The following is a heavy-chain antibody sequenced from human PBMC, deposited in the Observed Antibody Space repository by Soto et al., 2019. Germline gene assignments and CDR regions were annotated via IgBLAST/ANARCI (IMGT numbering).Heavy chain of an antibody. CDR1: GFTFSSYA. V-gene: IGHV3-23*01. CDR2: ISGSGGST. CDR3: AKDLGRYSGSYYNY. J-gene: IGHJ4*02. Sequence: EVQLLESGGGLVQPGGSLRLSCAASGFTFSSYAMSWVRQAPGKGLEWVSAISGSGGSTYYADSVKGRFTISRDNSKNPLLPQKNRLRAEDTAVYYCAKDLGRYSGSYYNYWGQGTLVTVSS. D-gene: IGHD1-26*01.